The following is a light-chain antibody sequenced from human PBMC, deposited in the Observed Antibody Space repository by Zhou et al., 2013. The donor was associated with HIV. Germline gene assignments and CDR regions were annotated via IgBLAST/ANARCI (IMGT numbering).Light chain of an antibody. V-gene: IGKV1-27*01. CDR3: QQANSFPYT. CDR2: AAS. Sequence: DIQMTQSPSSLSASVGDRVTITCRASQDISNYLAWYQQKPGKVPKLLIYAASTLQSGVPSRLSGSGAGTNFTLTITSLQPEDFATYYCQQANSFPYTFGQGTKLEI. J-gene: IGKJ2*01. CDR1: QDISNY.